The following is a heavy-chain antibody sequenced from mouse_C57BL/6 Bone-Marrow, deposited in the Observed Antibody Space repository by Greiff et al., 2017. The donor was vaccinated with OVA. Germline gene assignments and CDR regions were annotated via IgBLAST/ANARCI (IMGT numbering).Heavy chain of an antibody. CDR2: ISYSGST. CDR3: ARGPSNYLYAMDY. D-gene: IGHD2-5*01. Sequence: EVKLVESGPGLAKPSQTLSLTCSVTGYSITSDYWNWIRKFPGNKLEYMGYISYSGSTYYNPSLKSRISITRDTSKNQYYLQLNSVTTEDTATYYCARGPSNYLYAMDYWGQGTSVTVSS. V-gene: IGHV3-8*01. J-gene: IGHJ4*01. CDR1: GYSITSDY.